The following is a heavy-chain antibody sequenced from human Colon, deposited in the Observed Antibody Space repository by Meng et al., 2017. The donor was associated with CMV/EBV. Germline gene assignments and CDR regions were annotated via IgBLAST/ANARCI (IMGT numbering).Heavy chain of an antibody. CDR2: INHSGST. Sequence: SETLSLTCAVYGGSFSGYYWSWFRQPPGKRLEWIGEINHSGSTNYNPSPKSRVTISVDTSKNQFSLKLSSVTAADTAVYYCASKGSIRDGYNPPFDYWGQGTLVTVSS. J-gene: IGHJ4*02. CDR1: GGSFSGYY. V-gene: IGHV4-34*01. CDR3: ASKGSIRDGYNPPFDY. D-gene: IGHD5-24*01.